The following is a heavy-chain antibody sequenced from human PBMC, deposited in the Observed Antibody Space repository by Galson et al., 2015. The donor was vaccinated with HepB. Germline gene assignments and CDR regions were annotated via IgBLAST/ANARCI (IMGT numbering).Heavy chain of an antibody. CDR1: GFTFSSYA. D-gene: IGHD6-19*01. CDR3: ARAIRSIAVAGHNWFDP. V-gene: IGHV3-30-3*01. CDR2: ISYDGSNK. Sequence: SLRLSCAASGFTFSSYAMHWVRQAPGKGLEWVAVISYDGSNKYYADSVKGRFTISRDNSKNTLYLQMNSLRAEDTAVYYCARAIRSIAVAGHNWFDPWGQGTLVTVSS. J-gene: IGHJ5*02.